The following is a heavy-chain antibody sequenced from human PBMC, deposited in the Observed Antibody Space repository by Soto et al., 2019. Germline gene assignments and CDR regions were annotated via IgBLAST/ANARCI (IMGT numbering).Heavy chain of an antibody. J-gene: IGHJ4*02. Sequence: SETLSLTCTVSGGSISSGGYYWSWIRQHPGKGLEWIGYIYYSGSTYYNPSLKSRVTISVDTSKNQFSLKLSSVTAADTAVYYCARFHEWDGELSSSIFDYWGQGTLVTVSS. D-gene: IGHD3-10*01. CDR2: IYYSGST. V-gene: IGHV4-31*03. CDR3: ARFHEWDGELSSSIFDY. CDR1: GGSISSGGYY.